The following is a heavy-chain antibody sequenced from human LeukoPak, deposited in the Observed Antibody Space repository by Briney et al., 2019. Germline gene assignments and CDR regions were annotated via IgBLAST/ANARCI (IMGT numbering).Heavy chain of an antibody. J-gene: IGHJ2*01. Sequence: PGGSLRLSCAASGFPFAPFRMTWVRQAPGKGPEFVATMNRDGSEVAYGNSVRGRFTISRDNAKNSLYLQMYSLRVEDTAVYYCASSGYQGSDFDLWGRGTPVTGSS. V-gene: IGHV3-7*05. CDR3: ASSGYQGSDFDL. CDR2: MNRDGSEV. D-gene: IGHD3-22*01. CDR1: GFPFAPFR.